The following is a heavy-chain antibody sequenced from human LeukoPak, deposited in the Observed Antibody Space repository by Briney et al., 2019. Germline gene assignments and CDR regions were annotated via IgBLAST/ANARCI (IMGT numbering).Heavy chain of an antibody. CDR2: ITIKGDGYGT. Sequence: GGSLRLSCAASGFTFSGSTIHWVRQASGKGLEWVGRITIKGDGYGTAYAASVKGRFTLSRDDSRNTAYLQMNSLRAEDTAVYYCASLSAYYFDNWGQGTLVTVSS. J-gene: IGHJ4*02. CDR3: ASLSAYYFDN. CDR1: GFTFSGST. V-gene: IGHV3-73*01.